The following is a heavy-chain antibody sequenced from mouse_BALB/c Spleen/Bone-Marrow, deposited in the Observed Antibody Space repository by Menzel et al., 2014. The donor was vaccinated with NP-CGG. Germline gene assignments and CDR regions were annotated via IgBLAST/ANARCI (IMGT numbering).Heavy chain of an antibody. J-gene: IGHJ2*01. CDR1: GYTFXAYA. D-gene: IGHD1-1*01. Sequence: QVQLQHSGPELVRPGVSVKLSCKGSGYTFXAYAMHWVKQSHAKSLEWIGLISTYSGNTHYNQNFKGKATMTVDKSSSTAYMELARLTSEDSAIYYCARNFYGSSYFDYWGQGTTLTVSS. CDR3: ARNFYGSSYFDY. CDR2: ISTYSGNT. V-gene: IGHV1-67*01.